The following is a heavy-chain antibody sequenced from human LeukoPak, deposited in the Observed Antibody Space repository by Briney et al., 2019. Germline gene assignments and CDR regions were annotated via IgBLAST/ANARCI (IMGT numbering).Heavy chain of an antibody. J-gene: IGHJ5*02. D-gene: IGHD5-18*01. V-gene: IGHV3-11*04. Sequence: GGSLRLSCAASGFTFTNAWMTWVRQAPGKGLEWVSYISSRGDTIYYTDSVKGRFTISRDNAKNSLYLQMNSLRAEDTAVYYCARTGGPQLWLTWGQGTLVTVYS. CDR2: ISSRGDTI. CDR3: ARTGGPQLWLT. CDR1: GFTFTNAW.